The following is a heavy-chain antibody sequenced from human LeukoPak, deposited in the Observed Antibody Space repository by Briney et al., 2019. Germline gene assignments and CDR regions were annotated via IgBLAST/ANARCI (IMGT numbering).Heavy chain of an antibody. CDR1: GGSISSYY. CDR2: IYYSGST. CDR3: AREVPVRGASYCFDY. V-gene: IGHV4-59*01. D-gene: IGHD3-10*01. Sequence: SETLSLTCTVSGGSISSYYWSWIRQPPGKGLEWIGYIYYSGSTNYNPSLKSRVTISVDTSKNQFSLKLSSVTAADTAVYYCAREVPVRGASYCFDYWGQGTLVTVSS. J-gene: IGHJ4*02.